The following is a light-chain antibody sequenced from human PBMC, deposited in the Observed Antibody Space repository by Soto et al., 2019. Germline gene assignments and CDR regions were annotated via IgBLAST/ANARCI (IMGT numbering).Light chain of an antibody. Sequence: DIQLTQSPSSVSASVGDSVTITCRASQDISSWLAWYQQKPGKAPKLLIYAASSLQSGVPSRFSGSGSGADFTLTINSLQPEDFATYYCQQADSYPLTFGGGTKVEIK. CDR1: QDISSW. V-gene: IGKV1D-12*01. CDR2: AAS. J-gene: IGKJ4*01. CDR3: QQADSYPLT.